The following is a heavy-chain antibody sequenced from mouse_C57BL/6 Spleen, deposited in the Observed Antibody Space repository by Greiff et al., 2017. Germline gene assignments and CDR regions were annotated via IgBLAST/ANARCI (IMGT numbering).Heavy chain of an antibody. CDR2: INPGSGGT. D-gene: IGHD1-1*01. V-gene: IGHV1-54*01. Sequence: VKLMESGAELVRPGTSVKVSCKASGYAFTNYLIEWVKQRPGQGLEWIGVINPGSGGTNYNEKFKGKATLTADKSSSTAYMQLSSLTSEDSAVYFCARSSAGGSSPFDYWGKGTTLTVSS. J-gene: IGHJ2*01. CDR1: GYAFTNYL. CDR3: ARSSAGGSSPFDY.